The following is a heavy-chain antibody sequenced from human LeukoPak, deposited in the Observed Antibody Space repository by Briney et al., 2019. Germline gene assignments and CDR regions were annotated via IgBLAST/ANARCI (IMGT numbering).Heavy chain of an antibody. CDR3: ARGRWSVAAGTLDY. J-gene: IGHJ4*02. CDR2: INHSGST. V-gene: IGHV4-34*01. Sequence: SETLSLTCAVYGGSFSGYYWSWIRQPPGKGLEWIGEINHSGSTNYNPSLKSRVTISVDTSKNQFSLKLSSVTAADTAVYYCARGRWSVAAGTLDYWGQGALVTASS. D-gene: IGHD6-13*01. CDR1: GGSFSGYY.